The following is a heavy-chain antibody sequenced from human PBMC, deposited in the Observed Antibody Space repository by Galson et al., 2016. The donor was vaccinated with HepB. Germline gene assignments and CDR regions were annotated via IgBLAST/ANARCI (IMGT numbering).Heavy chain of an antibody. J-gene: IGHJ6*02. CDR1: GYTFVSYG. CDR2: INPYTGKT. CDR3: AKDPREYIAYDPGSGMDI. V-gene: IGHV1-18*01. Sequence: SVKVSCKASGYTFVSYGISWVRQAPGQGLEWMGWINPYTGKTIYAQKLQDRVTMTTDTSTSTAYMELTSLTSDDTAVYYCAKDPREYIAYDPGSGMDIWGQGTTVTVS. D-gene: IGHD5-12*01.